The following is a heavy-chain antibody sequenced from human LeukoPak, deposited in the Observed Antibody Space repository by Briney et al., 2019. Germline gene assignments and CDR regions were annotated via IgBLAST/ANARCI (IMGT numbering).Heavy chain of an antibody. Sequence: NPSETLSLTCAVYGGSFRNNHWSWIRQSPGKGLEWIGEVNPGGSNNHNPSLKSRVIMSVDTSKNQFSLSLRSLTAADTAVYYCARRESSGFYYFFFDFWAQGTLVTVSS. D-gene: IGHD3-22*01. CDR1: GGSFRNNH. CDR3: ARRESSGFYYFFFDF. J-gene: IGHJ4*02. V-gene: IGHV4-34*01. CDR2: VNPGGSN.